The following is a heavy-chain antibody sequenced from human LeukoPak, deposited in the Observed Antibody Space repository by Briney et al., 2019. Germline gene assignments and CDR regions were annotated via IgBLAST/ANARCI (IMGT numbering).Heavy chain of an antibody. CDR1: GFTFDDYA. Sequence: QPGRSLRLSCAASGFTFDDYAMHWVRQAPGKGLEWVSGISWNSGSIGYADSVKGRFTISRDNAKNSLYLQMNSLRAEDTALYYCARGGILSSGRGDYYFDYWGQGTLVTVSS. V-gene: IGHV3-9*01. J-gene: IGHJ4*02. CDR3: ARGGILSSGRGDYYFDY. CDR2: ISWNSGSI. D-gene: IGHD6-19*01.